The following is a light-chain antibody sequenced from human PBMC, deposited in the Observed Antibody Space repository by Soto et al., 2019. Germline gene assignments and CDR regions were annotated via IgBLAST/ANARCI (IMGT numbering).Light chain of an antibody. CDR1: SSEVGAYNY. CDR2: DVS. J-gene: IGLJ1*01. V-gene: IGLV2-14*01. CDR3: SSYTSATTYV. Sequence: QSMLTQPASVSGSPGQSITISCNGKSSEVGAYNYDSWYQQYPGEAPKVIIYDVSHRPAGVSNRFSGSKSGNTASLTISGLQTQDEADYYRSSYTSATTYVFGTGTKVTVL.